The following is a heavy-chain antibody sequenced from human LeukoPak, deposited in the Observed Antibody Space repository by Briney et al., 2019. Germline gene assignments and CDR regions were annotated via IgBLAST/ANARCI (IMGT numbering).Heavy chain of an antibody. CDR2: ISGSGGST. CDR1: GFTFSSYG. J-gene: IGHJ4*02. D-gene: IGHD6-6*01. V-gene: IGHV3-23*01. Sequence: AGGSLRLSCAASGFTFSSYGMHWVRQAPGKGLEWVSAISGSGGSTYYADSVKGRFTISRDNSKNTLYLQMNSLRAEDTAVYYCAKAGVISIAARPFDYWGQGTLVTVSS. CDR3: AKAGVISIAARPFDY.